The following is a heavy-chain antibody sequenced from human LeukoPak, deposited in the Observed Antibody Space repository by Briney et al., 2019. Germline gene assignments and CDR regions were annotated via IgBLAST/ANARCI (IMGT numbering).Heavy chain of an antibody. V-gene: IGHV1-8*03. CDR2: INPKSGRR. D-gene: IGHD3-10*01. Sequence: ASVTVSCTASGYTFTSYCMHWVRQAPGQGLEWMGWINPKSGRRGYEQTFQGRVTFTRNTSISKDYMEMKNLRSDDPAVYYCARGSSSRFFDYWGQGTLLTVPS. J-gene: IGHJ4*02. CDR3: ARGSSSRFFDY. CDR1: GYTFTSYC.